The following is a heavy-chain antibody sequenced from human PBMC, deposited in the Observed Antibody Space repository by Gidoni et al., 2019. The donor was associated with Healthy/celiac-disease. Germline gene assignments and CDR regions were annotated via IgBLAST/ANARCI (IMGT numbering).Heavy chain of an antibody. Sequence: EVQLLEYGGGLVQPGGSLRLSCAASGFTFSSYAMSWVRQAPGKGLEWVSAISCSGGSTYYADSVKGRFTISRDNSKNTLYLQMNSLRAEDTAVYYCAKRVLGWCLVDWGQGTLVTVSS. CDR1: GFTFSSYA. D-gene: IGHD3-3*02. CDR2: ISCSGGST. V-gene: IGHV3-23*01. J-gene: IGHJ4*02. CDR3: AKRVLGWCLVD.